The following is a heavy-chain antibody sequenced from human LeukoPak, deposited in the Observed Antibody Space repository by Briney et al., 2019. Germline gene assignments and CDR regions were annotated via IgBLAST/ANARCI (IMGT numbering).Heavy chain of an antibody. CDR2: IYYSGST. Sequence: PSETLSLTCTVSGGSISSYYWSWIRQPPGKGLEWIGYIYYSGSTNYNPSLKSRVTISVDTSKNQISLKLSFVTAADTAVYYCARGGRGSSGRTVIDYWGQGTLVTVSS. CDR3: ARGGRGSSGRTVIDY. J-gene: IGHJ4*02. CDR1: GGSISSYY. D-gene: IGHD6-19*01. V-gene: IGHV4-59*01.